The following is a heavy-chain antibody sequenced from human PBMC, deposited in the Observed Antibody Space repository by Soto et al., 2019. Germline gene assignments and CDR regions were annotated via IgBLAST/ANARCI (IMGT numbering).Heavy chain of an antibody. V-gene: IGHV4-31*03. CDR3: ARVGEIIGDH. D-gene: IGHD3-10*01. J-gene: IGHJ5*02. CDR2: IYYSGTT. CDR1: GGSISTGGYY. Sequence: SETLSLTCTVSGGSISTGGYYWSWIRQHPGKGLEWIGYIYYSGTTYYNPSLKSRVSMSVDTSKNQFSLKLSSVTAADTAVYYCARVGEIIGDHWGQGTLVTVSS.